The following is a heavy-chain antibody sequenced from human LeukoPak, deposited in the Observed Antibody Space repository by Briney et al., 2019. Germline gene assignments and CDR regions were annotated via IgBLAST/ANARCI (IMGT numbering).Heavy chain of an antibody. CDR3: ARCFWSGYHGRGSSEYYYYMDV. J-gene: IGHJ6*03. Sequence: MPGGSLRLSCAASGFTFSDYYMSWIRQAPGKGLEWVSYISSSGSTMYYADSVKGRFTISRDNAKNSLYLQMNSLRAEDTAVYYCARCFWSGYHGRGSSEYYYYMDVWGKGTTVTVSS. V-gene: IGHV3-11*01. D-gene: IGHD3-3*01. CDR1: GFTFSDYY. CDR2: ISSSGSTM.